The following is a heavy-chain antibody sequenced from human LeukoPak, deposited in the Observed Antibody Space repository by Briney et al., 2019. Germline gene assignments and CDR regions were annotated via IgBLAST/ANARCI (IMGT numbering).Heavy chain of an antibody. CDR1: GFTFDDYA. J-gene: IGHJ4*02. CDR3: AKGYDILTGFDY. D-gene: IGHD3-9*01. Sequence: TGGSLRLSCAASGFTFDDYAMHWVRQAPGKGLEWVSGISWNSGSIGYADSVKGRFTISRDNAKNSLYLQMSSLRAEDTALYYCAKGYDILTGFDYWGQGTLVTVSS. V-gene: IGHV3-9*01. CDR2: ISWNSGSI.